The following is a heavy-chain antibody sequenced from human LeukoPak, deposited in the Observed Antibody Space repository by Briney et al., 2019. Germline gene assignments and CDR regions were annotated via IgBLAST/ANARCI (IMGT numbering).Heavy chain of an antibody. D-gene: IGHD6-13*01. Sequence: GGSLRLSCAASGFTFSSYWMSWVRQAPGKGLEWVANIKQDGSEKYYVDSVKGRFTISRDNAKNSLYLQMNSLRAEDTAVYCCARVDSRRWYRPRRANWFDPWGQGTLVTVSS. CDR1: GFTFSSYW. V-gene: IGHV3-7*04. CDR2: IKQDGSEK. CDR3: ARVDSRRWYRPRRANWFDP. J-gene: IGHJ5*02.